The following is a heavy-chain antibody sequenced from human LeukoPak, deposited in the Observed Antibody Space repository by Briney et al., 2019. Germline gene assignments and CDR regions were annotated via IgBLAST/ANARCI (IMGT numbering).Heavy chain of an antibody. J-gene: IGHJ6*03. Sequence: GGSLRVSCAASGFTFSSYGMHWVRQAPGKGLEWVAFIRDDGSNKHYADSVKGRFSISRDNSKNTLYLQMNSLRAEDTAVYYCASANTYYYGSGSSYYMHVWGKGTTVTVSS. V-gene: IGHV3-30*02. CDR3: ASANTYYYGSGSSYYMHV. D-gene: IGHD3-10*01. CDR1: GFTFSSYG. CDR2: IRDDGSNK.